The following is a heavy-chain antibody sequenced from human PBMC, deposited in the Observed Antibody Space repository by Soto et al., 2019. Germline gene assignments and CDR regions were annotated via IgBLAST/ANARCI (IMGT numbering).Heavy chain of an antibody. CDR3: ARDRGSSWMYKWFDP. V-gene: IGHV4-30-4*01. J-gene: IGHJ5*02. CDR2: IYYSGST. CDR1: GDSINSADYY. D-gene: IGHD6-13*01. Sequence: SETLSLTCTVSGDSINSADYYWSWIRQPPGKGLEWIGRIYYSGSTYYTPSLKSRVTISIDTSKNQFSLKMTSVTAADTAVYYCARDRGSSWMYKWFDPWGQGTQVTVSS.